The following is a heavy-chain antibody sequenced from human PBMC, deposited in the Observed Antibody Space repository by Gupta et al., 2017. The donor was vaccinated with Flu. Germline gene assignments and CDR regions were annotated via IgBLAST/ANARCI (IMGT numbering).Heavy chain of an antibody. D-gene: IGHD1-14*01. CDR1: NGSFSSYF. J-gene: IGHJ4*02. Sequence: QLQESGPELLKPSKTLSLTCTVSNGSFSSYFWSWIRQPPGKGLEWIGYVYYSGITNYNPSLKSRVNISIDPSKNKFSLKLSSVTAADTASYYCTRVYGYNGNDFWGQGALVTVSS. CDR2: VYYSGIT. CDR3: TRVYGYNGNDF. V-gene: IGHV4-59*01.